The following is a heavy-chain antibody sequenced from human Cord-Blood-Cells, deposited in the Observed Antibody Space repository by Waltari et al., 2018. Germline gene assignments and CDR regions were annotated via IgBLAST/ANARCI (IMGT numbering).Heavy chain of an antibody. CDR2: IIPIVGTA. CDR1: GGTFSSYA. CDR3: ARNKYGSGSYPLYYYYGMDV. V-gene: IGHV1-69*01. Sequence: QVQLVQSGAEVKKPGSSVKVSCKASGGTFSSYAISWVRQAPGQGLEWMGGIIPIVGTANYAQKVQGRGTITADESTSTAYMELSSLRSEDTAVYYCARNKYGSGSYPLYYYYGMDVWGQGTTVTVSS. D-gene: IGHD3-10*01. J-gene: IGHJ6*02.